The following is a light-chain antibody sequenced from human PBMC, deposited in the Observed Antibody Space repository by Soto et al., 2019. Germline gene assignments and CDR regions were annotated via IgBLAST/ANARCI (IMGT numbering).Light chain of an antibody. V-gene: IGKV1-5*03. CDR3: QQYNSYPWT. CDR1: QTISSW. Sequence: DIQMTQSLSTVSGTVGDGVTIIGGASQTISSWLAGYQQKPGKAPKLLIYKASTLKSGVPSRFSGSGSGTEFTLTISSLQPDDFATYYCQQYNSYPWTFGQGTKV. J-gene: IGKJ1*01. CDR2: KAS.